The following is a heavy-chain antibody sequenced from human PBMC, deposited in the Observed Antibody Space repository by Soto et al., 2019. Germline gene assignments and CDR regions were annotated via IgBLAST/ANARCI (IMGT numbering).Heavy chain of an antibody. Sequence: QVQLQESGPGLVKPSETLSLTCTVSGGSINNYYWSWIRQPPGKGLEWIGYIYYSGSTNYNPSLKSRVTMSVDTSKNQFSLKLSSVTATDTAVYYCARRPAAEAFDIWGHGTMVTVSS. D-gene: IGHD6-13*01. CDR2: IYYSGST. CDR3: ARRPAAEAFDI. J-gene: IGHJ3*02. V-gene: IGHV4-59*08. CDR1: GGSINNYY.